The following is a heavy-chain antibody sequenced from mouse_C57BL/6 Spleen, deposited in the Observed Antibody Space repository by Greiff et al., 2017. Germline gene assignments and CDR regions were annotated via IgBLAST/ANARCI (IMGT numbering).Heavy chain of an antibody. CDR1: GFSLTSYG. Sequence: VQLQESGPGLVQPSQSLSITCTVSGFSLTSYGVHWVRQPPGKGLEWLGVIWSGGSTDYNAAFISRLSISKDNSKSQVFFKMNSLQADDTAIYYCAKIYGSSHWYFDVWGTGTTVTVSS. J-gene: IGHJ1*03. CDR3: AKIYGSSHWYFDV. CDR2: IWSGGST. V-gene: IGHV2-4*01. D-gene: IGHD1-1*01.